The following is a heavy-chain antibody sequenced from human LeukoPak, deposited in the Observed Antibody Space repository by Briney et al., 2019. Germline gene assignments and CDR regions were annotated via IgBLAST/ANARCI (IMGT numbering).Heavy chain of an antibody. D-gene: IGHD5-24*01. CDR3: ASADGYNLPFED. J-gene: IGHJ4*02. CDR1: GGSFSGYY. V-gene: IGHV4-34*01. CDR2: INHSGST. Sequence: SETLSLTCAVYGGSFSGYYWSWIRQPPGKGLEWIGEINHSGSTNYNPSLKSRVTISVDTSKNQFSLKLTSVTTADTAVYYCASADGYNLPFEDWGQGTLVTVSS.